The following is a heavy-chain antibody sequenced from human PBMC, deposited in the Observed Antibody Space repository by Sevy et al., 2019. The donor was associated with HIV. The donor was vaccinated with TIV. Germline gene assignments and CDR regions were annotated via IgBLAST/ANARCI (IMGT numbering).Heavy chain of an antibody. D-gene: IGHD6-13*01. Sequence: GGSLRLSCAASGFTFSIAWMSWVRQAPGKGLEWVGRIKSKADGGTTDYTAPVKGRFTISRDDSKNTLYLHINTLKTEDTAVYYCTTLAAADVGVLSLHWGQGTLVTVSS. V-gene: IGHV3-15*01. CDR2: IKSKADGGTT. J-gene: IGHJ4*02. CDR3: TTLAAADVGVLSLH. CDR1: GFTFSIAW.